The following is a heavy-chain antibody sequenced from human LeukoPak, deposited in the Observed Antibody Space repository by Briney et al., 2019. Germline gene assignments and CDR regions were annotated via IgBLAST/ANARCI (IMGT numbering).Heavy chain of an antibody. CDR1: GGSISSGSYY. D-gene: IGHD3-22*01. CDR3: ARDQFYDSSGGGFDY. CDR2: IYTSGSI. Sequence: PSETLSLTCTVSGGSISSGSYYWSWIRQPAGKGLEWIGRIYTSGSINYNPSLKSRVTISVDTSKNQFSLKLSSVTAADTAVYYCARDQFYDSSGGGFDYWGQGTLVTVSS. V-gene: IGHV4-61*02. J-gene: IGHJ4*02.